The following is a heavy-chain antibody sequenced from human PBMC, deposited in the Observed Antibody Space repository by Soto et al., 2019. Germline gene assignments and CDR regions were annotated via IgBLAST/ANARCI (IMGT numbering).Heavy chain of an antibody. Sequence: EVQLVESGGGLVQPGRSLRLSCAASGFSFDDYAMYWVRQAPRKGLEWGSGISWNSGSIGYADSVKGRFTISRDNAQNSLYLQMNSLRAEDTALYYWAKAAWGGTGTTIPDYWGQGSLV. CDR2: ISWNSGSI. V-gene: IGHV3-9*01. J-gene: IGHJ4*02. CDR3: AKAAWGGTGTTIPDY. D-gene: IGHD4-17*01. CDR1: GFSFDDYA.